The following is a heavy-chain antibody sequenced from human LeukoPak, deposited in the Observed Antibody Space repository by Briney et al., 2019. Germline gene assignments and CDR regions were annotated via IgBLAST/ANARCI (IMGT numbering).Heavy chain of an antibody. Sequence: SETLSLTCAVYGGSFSGYYWRWIRQSPGKGLEWIGEINDSGSTNYDPSLKSRVTISVDTSKNQISLQLTSVTAADTAVYYCARVAGDPTYYYYYMDVWGKGTTVTVSS. J-gene: IGHJ6*03. CDR3: ARVAGDPTYYYYYMDV. D-gene: IGHD7-27*01. V-gene: IGHV4-34*01. CDR2: INDSGST. CDR1: GGSFSGYY.